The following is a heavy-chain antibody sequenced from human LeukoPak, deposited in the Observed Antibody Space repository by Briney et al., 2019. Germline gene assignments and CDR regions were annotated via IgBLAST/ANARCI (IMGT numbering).Heavy chain of an antibody. V-gene: IGHV4-59*01. CDR3: ARDRPRSAGRFDC. CDR2: IYYSGST. CDR1: GGSISRYY. J-gene: IGHJ4*02. Sequence: SETLFLTCTVSGGSISRYYWSWLRQPPGKGLEWFGYIYYSGSTNYNPSLKSRVTITVDTSKNQFSLKLSSVTAAETAVYYCARDRPRSAGRFDCWGQGTLVTVSS. D-gene: IGHD1-26*01.